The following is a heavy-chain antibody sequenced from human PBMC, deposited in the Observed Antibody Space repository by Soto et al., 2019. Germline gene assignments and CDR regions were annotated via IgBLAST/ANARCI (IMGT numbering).Heavy chain of an antibody. CDR2: ISSGSSDT. D-gene: IGHD6-13*01. CDR3: AKDPRTPGVAAAGPGFDP. Sequence: GGSLRLSCEASGFTFSRVSMNWVRQVPGKGLEWVASISSGSSDTWYADSVKGRFIISRDNAQNSLFLQMNSLRAEDTAVYYCAKDPRTPGVAAAGPGFDPWGQGTLVTVSS. V-gene: IGHV3-21*04. CDR1: GFTFSRVS. J-gene: IGHJ5*02.